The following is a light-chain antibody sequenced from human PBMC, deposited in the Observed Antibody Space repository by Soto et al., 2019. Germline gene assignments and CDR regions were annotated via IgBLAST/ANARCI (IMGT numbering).Light chain of an antibody. CDR2: GAT. J-gene: IGKJ3*01. CDR1: QDIENY. Sequence: DIQMTQSPSSLSASVGDRVTITCRASQDIENYLAWYQQRPGKVPKLLIYGATTLQPGVPSRFSGSGSGTDFTLTISSLQPEDVATYYCQNCKSAVFTFGPGTKLEIK. CDR3: QNCKSAVFT. V-gene: IGKV1-27*01.